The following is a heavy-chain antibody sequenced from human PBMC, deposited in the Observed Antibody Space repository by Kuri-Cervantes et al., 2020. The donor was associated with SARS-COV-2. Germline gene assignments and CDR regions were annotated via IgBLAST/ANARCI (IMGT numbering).Heavy chain of an antibody. J-gene: IGHJ3*02. CDR1: GGSFSGYY. D-gene: IGHD6-13*01. Sequence: ESLKISCAVYGGSFSGYYWSWIRQPPGKGLEWIGEINHSGSTNYNPSLKSRVTVSVDTSKNQFSLKLSSVTAADTAVYFCARDSSIWYRGAFDIWGQGTMVTVSS. V-gene: IGHV4-34*01. CDR2: INHSGST. CDR3: ARDSSIWYRGAFDI.